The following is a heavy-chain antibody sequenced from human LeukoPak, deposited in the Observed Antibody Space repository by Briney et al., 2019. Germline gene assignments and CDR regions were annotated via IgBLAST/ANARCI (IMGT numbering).Heavy chain of an antibody. CDR1: GFTFSTYW. Sequence: GGSLRLPCAASGFTFSTYWMHWVRQAPGKGLVWVSRTNNDGSSTVYADSVKGRFTISRDYAKNTLYLQMNSLRAEDTAVYYCARDLFYDSSGYYASDSWGQGTLVTVSS. V-gene: IGHV3-74*01. D-gene: IGHD3-22*01. CDR2: TNNDGSST. CDR3: ARDLFYDSSGYYASDS. J-gene: IGHJ4*02.